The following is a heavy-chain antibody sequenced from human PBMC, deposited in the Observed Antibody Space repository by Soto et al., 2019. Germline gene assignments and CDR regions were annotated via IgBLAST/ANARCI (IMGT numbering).Heavy chain of an antibody. CDR2: ISSSSSTI. D-gene: IGHD2-21*02. CDR1: GFTFSSYS. CDR3: ASVPSLAYCGGDCYSEYFQH. Sequence: GGSLRLSCAASGFTFSSYSMNWVRQAPGKGLEWVSYISSSSSTIYYADSVKGRFTISRDNAKNPLYLQMNSLRDEDTAVYYCASVPSLAYCGGDCYSEYFQHWGQGTLVTVSS. V-gene: IGHV3-48*02. J-gene: IGHJ1*01.